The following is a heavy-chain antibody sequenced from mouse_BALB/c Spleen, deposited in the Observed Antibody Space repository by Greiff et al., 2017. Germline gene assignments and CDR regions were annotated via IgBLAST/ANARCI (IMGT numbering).Heavy chain of an antibody. Sequence: QVQLQQPGADLVKPGASVKLSCKASGYTFTSYWMHWVKQRPGQGLEWIGEINPSNGRTNYNEKFKGKATFTADTSSNTAYMQLSSLTSEDSAVYYCARGAAWFAYWGQGTLVTVSA. CDR2: INPSNGRT. V-gene: IGHV1S81*02. CDR3: ARGAAWFAY. J-gene: IGHJ3*01. CDR1: GYTFTSYW.